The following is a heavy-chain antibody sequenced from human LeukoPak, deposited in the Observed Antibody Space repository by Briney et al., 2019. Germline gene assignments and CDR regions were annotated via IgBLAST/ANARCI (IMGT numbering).Heavy chain of an antibody. Sequence: GGSLRHSCAASGFTFSTYWMHWVRQAPGTGLVWVSRIKSDGSNSNYADCVKGRFTISRDNAKNTLYLQMNSLRAEDTAVYYCARGVYCSSTSCYVNFDYWGQGTLVTVSS. CDR3: ARGVYCSSTSCYVNFDY. CDR2: IKSDGSNS. V-gene: IGHV3-74*01. CDR1: GFTFSTYW. D-gene: IGHD2-2*01. J-gene: IGHJ4*02.